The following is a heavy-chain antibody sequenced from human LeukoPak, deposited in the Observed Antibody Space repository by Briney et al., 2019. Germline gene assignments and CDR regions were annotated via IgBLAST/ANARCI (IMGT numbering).Heavy chain of an antibody. V-gene: IGHV1-46*01. D-gene: IGHD2-15*01. CDR2: INPSGGST. CDR3: ARALYCSRGNCLWEFDP. Sequence: GASVKVSCKASGYTFTSYYMHWVRQAPGQGLEWMGIINPSGGSTSYAQKFQGRVTMTRDTSTSTVYMELSSLRSEDTAVYYCARALYCSRGNCLWEFDPWGQGTLVTVSS. CDR1: GYTFTSYY. J-gene: IGHJ5*02.